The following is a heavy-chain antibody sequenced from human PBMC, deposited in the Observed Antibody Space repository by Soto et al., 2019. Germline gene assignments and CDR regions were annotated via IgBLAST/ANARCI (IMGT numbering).Heavy chain of an antibody. J-gene: IGHJ5*02. CDR1: GFTFTSYY. CDR2: INPSGGST. CDR3: ARAAVAGLNWFDP. D-gene: IGHD6-19*01. V-gene: IGHV1-46*01. Sequence: SCAASGFTFTSYYMHWVRQAPGQGLEWMGIINPSGGSTSYAQKFQGRVTMTRDTSTSTVYMELSSLRSEDTAVYYCARAAVAGLNWFDPWGQGNLVTVSS.